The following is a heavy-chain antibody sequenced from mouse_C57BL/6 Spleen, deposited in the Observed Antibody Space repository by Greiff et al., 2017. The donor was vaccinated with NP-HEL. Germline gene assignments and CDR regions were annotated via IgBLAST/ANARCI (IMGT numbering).Heavy chain of an antibody. CDR2: IDPSDSYT. Sequence: QVQLQQPGAELVMPGASVKLSCKASGYTFTSYWMHWVKQRPGQGLEWIGEIDPSDSYTNYNQKFKGKSTLTVDKSSSPAYMQLSSLTSEDSAVYYCARRGDYYGSSPYFDYWGQGTTLTVSS. CDR3: ARRGDYYGSSPYFDY. CDR1: GYTFTSYW. D-gene: IGHD1-1*01. J-gene: IGHJ2*01. V-gene: IGHV1-69*01.